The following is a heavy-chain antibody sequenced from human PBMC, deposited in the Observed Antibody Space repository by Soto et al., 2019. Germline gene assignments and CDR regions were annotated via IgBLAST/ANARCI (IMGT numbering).Heavy chain of an antibody. Sequence: SETLSLTCTVSGGSISSYYWSWIRQPPGKGLEWIGYIYYSGSTNYNPSLRSRVTISVDTSKNQFSLKLSSVTAADTAVYYCARLRTGTVFDYWGQGTLVTVSS. V-gene: IGHV4-59*01. CDR2: IYYSGST. D-gene: IGHD3-3*01. J-gene: IGHJ4*02. CDR3: ARLRTGTVFDY. CDR1: GGSISSYY.